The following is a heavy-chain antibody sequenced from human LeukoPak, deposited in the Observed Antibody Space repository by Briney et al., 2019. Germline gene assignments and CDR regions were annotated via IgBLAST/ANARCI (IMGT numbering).Heavy chain of an antibody. CDR2: IRSKANTYAT. CDR1: GLTFSGSA. Sequence: GGSLRLSCATSGLTFSGSAMHWVRQAYGKGLQWVGRIRSKANTYATAYAASVKGRFTISRDDSKNTAYLQMNSLKTEDTAVYYCTSSGYVWDYFDYWGQGTLVTVSS. J-gene: IGHJ4*02. CDR3: TSSGYVWDYFDY. D-gene: IGHD5-12*01. V-gene: IGHV3-73*01.